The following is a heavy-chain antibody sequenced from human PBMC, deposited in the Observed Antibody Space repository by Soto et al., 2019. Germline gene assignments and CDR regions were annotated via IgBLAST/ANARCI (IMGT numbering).Heavy chain of an antibody. V-gene: IGHV4-39*01. D-gene: IGHD6-13*01. CDR2: IYYSGGT. CDR3: ASFHRSSWGGGVGGMDV. J-gene: IGHJ6*02. Sequence: QLQLQESGPGLVKPSETLSLTCTVSGGSISSSSYYWGWIRQPPGKGLEWIGSIYYSGGTYYNPSLRSRVTISVDTAKNQFSLKLSAVTAADTAVYYCASFHRSSWGGGVGGMDVWGQGTTVTVSS. CDR1: GGSISSSSYY.